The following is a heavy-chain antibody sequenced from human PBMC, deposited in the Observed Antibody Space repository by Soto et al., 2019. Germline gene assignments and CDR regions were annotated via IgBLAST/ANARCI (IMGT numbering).Heavy chain of an antibody. CDR1: GYTFTSYA. J-gene: IGHJ4*02. CDR3: ARESAYSSSWYYFDY. CDR2: INAGNGNT. Sequence: ASVKVSCKASGYTFTSYAMHRVRQAPGQRLEWMGWINAGNGNTKYSQKFQGRVTITRDTSASTAYMELSSLRSEDTAVYYCARESAYSSSWYYFDYWGQGTLVTVSS. V-gene: IGHV1-3*01. D-gene: IGHD6-13*01.